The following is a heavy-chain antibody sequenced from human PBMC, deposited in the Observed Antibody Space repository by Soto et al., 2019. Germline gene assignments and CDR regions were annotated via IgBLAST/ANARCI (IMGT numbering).Heavy chain of an antibody. CDR2: IYCSGST. CDR1: GGSIISLY. V-gene: IGHV4-59*11. D-gene: IGHD6-19*01. CDR3: ASSSIAVTLTGFDP. J-gene: IGHJ5*02. Sequence: PSETLSLTWSVSGGSIISLYCSWILQPPGKGLEWIGYIYCSGSTNYNPSLKSRVTISVDTSKNQFSLKLSSVTAADTAVYYCASSSIAVTLTGFDPWGQGTLVTVSS.